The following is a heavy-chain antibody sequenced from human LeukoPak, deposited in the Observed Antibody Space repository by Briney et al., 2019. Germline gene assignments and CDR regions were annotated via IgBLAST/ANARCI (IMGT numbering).Heavy chain of an antibody. CDR1: GGSISSYY. D-gene: IGHD6-13*01. Sequence: IPSETLSLTCTVSGGSISSYYWSWIRQPPGKGLEWIGYIYYSGSTNYNPSLKSRVTISVDTSKNQFSLKLSSVTAADTAVYYCAREILRAAAGMFDYWGQGTLVTVSS. CDR3: AREILRAAAGMFDY. J-gene: IGHJ4*02. CDR2: IYYSGST. V-gene: IGHV4-59*01.